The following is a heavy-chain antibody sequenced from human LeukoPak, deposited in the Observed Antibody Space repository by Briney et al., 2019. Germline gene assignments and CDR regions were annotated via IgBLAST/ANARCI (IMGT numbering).Heavy chain of an antibody. V-gene: IGHV3-21*01. D-gene: IGHD3-9*01. CDR2: ISSSSSYI. Sequence: GGSLRLSCAASGFTFSSYAMNWARQAPGKGLEWVSSISSSSSYIYYADSVKGRFTVSRDNAKNSLCLQMNSLRAEDTAVYYCARVTYFDWFPTDWFDPWGQGTLVTVSS. CDR3: ARVTYFDWFPTDWFDP. J-gene: IGHJ5*02. CDR1: GFTFSSYA.